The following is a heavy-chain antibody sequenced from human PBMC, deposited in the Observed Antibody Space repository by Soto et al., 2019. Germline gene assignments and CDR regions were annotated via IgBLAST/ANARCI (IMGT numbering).Heavy chain of an antibody. Sequence: LRLSCAASGFTFSNYGMHWVRQAPGKGLEWVAIIWHDGNNKYYADSVRGRFIISRDNSKNRLYLQMNSLRAEDTAVYYCASDLVGASDSYGLDVWGQGTPVTVS. J-gene: IGHJ6*02. CDR3: ASDLVGASDSYGLDV. D-gene: IGHD1-26*01. CDR2: IWHDGNNK. V-gene: IGHV3-33*01. CDR1: GFTFSNYG.